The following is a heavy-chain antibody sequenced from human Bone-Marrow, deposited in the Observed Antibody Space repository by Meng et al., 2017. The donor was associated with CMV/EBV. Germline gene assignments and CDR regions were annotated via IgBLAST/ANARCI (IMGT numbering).Heavy chain of an antibody. V-gene: IGHV3-7*01. J-gene: IGHJ6*02. CDR3: AKGLYSSCWYGGYYYYYGMDV. Sequence: GGSLRLSCAAPGFTFSSYWMSWVRQAPGKGLEWVANVKQAGSEKYYVDSVKGRFTISRDNYKNTLYLQMNSLRAEDTAVYYCAKGLYSSCWYGGYYYYYGMDVWGQGTTVTVSS. CDR2: VKQAGSEK. D-gene: IGHD6-19*01. CDR1: GFTFSSYW.